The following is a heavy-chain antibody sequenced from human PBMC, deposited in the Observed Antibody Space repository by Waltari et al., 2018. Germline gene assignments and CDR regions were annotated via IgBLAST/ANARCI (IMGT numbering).Heavy chain of an antibody. Sequence: QVQLVQSGAEVKKPGASVKISCKTSEYTFTSSYVHWVRQAPGQGLEWMGIINPSGGRTIYEQKFQGRVTMTRDTSTSTVYMELSSLRSEDTAVYYCASDTGALWMDVWGQGTTVTVSS. CDR3: ASDTGALWMDV. CDR1: EYTFTSSY. V-gene: IGHV1-46*01. CDR2: INPSGGRT. D-gene: IGHD2-21*01. J-gene: IGHJ6*02.